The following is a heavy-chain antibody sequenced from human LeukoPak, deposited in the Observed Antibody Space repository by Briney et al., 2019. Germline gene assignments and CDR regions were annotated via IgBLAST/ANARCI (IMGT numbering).Heavy chain of an antibody. CDR2: INSKTDGETT. J-gene: IGHJ4*02. CDR3: TTALRWKDFDY. D-gene: IGHD4-23*01. Sequence: KAGGSLRLSCAASGFTFSNAWMSWVRQAPGKGLEWVGRINSKTDGETTDYAAPVKGRFTISRDDSKNTLYLQMNSLKTEDTAVYYCTTALRWKDFDYWGQGTLVTVSS. V-gene: IGHV3-15*01. CDR1: GFTFSNAW.